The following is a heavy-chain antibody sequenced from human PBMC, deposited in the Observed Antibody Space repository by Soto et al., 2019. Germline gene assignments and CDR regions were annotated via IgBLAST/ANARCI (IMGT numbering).Heavy chain of an antibody. CDR1: GFTLSSNW. CDR2: INSDGSFT. CDR3: ARGSSSWYVSFDS. V-gene: IGHV3-74*01. D-gene: IGHD6-13*01. J-gene: IGHJ4*02. Sequence: GGTLRLSCAASGFTLSSNWMHWVRQAPGKGLVWVSRINSDGSFTSYADSVKGRFTISRDNAKNTLSLQMNSLRAEDTAVYYCARGSSSWYVSFDSWGQGTLVTVSS.